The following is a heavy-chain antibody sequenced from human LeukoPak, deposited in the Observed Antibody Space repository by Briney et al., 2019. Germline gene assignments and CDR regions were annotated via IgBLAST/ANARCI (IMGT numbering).Heavy chain of an antibody. Sequence: GGSLRLSCAASGFTFSSYAMSWVRQAPGNGLEWVSAISGSGGSTYYADSVKGRFTISRDNSKNTLYLQMNSLRAEDTAVYYCAKSQDGSNAPDAFDIWGQGTMVTVSS. CDR3: AKSQDGSNAPDAFDI. D-gene: IGHD5-24*01. J-gene: IGHJ3*02. V-gene: IGHV3-23*01. CDR1: GFTFSSYA. CDR2: ISGSGGST.